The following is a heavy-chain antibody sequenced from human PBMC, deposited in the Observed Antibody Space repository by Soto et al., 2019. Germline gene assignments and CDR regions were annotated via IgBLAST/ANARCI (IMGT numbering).Heavy chain of an antibody. J-gene: IGHJ3*01. CDR2: IYHSGAT. V-gene: IGHV4-4*02. CDR1: RFSVTNNKY. CDR3: ARDSRYCNDGGCSIMRDAFDV. Sequence: QAQLQESGPGLVRPSGTLSLTCTVSRFSVTNNKYWNWVRQSPGKALEWIGEIYHSGATYYNPSLSGRVSISMDKSKNQISLNLTSVTAADTAVYYCARDSRYCNDGGCSIMRDAFDVVGQGTLVTVSS. D-gene: IGHD2-15*01.